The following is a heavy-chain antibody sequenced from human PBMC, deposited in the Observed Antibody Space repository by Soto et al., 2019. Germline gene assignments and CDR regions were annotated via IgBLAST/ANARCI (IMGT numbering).Heavy chain of an antibody. CDR1: GFTFSSYA. V-gene: IGHV3-23*01. J-gene: IGHJ5*02. CDR3: ARERYSSSSGRNWFDP. D-gene: IGHD6-6*01. CDR2: ISGSGGST. Sequence: GGSLRLSCAASGFTFSSYAMSWVRQAPGKGLEWVSAISGSGGSTYYADSVKGRFTISRDNSASTAYMELSSLRSEDTAVYYCARERYSSSSGRNWFDPLGQGTLVTVSS.